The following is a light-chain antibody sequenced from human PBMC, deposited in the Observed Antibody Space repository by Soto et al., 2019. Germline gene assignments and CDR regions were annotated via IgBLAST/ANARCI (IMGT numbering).Light chain of an antibody. J-gene: IGKJ2*01. CDR3: QQRSNWPHHT. CDR2: DAS. V-gene: IGKV3-11*01. CDR1: QSFSSY. Sequence: EIVLTQSPATLSLSPGERATLSCRASQSFSSYLAWYQQKPGQAPRLLIYDASNRATGIPARFSGSGSGTDFTLTISSLEPEDFSVYYCQQRSNWPHHTFGQGTKLEIK.